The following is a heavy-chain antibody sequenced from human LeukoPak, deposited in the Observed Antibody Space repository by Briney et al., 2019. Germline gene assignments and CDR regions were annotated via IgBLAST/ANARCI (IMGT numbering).Heavy chain of an antibody. CDR1: GFTFSSYS. D-gene: IGHD3-3*01. CDR3: AKVHKAGNYDFWSGYFTNYFDQ. Sequence: QSGGSLRLSCAASGFTFSSYSMNWVRQAPGKGLEWVSYISSSSSTIYYADSVKGRFTISRDNAKNSLYLQMNSLRAEDTAIYYCAKVHKAGNYDFWSGYFTNYFDQWGQGTLVTVSS. CDR2: ISSSSSTI. J-gene: IGHJ4*02. V-gene: IGHV3-48*04.